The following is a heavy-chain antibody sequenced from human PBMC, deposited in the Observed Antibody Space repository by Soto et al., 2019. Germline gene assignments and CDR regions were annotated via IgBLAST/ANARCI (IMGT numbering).Heavy chain of an antibody. D-gene: IGHD3-10*01. Sequence: SETLSLTCTVSGVSLSSGSYYWSWIRQPPGKGLEWIGYIYYSGSTKYNPSLKSRITISAVTSKNQFSLKLTSVTAADTAVYYCARSSSLQPGYSFDHWGQGTLVTVSS. V-gene: IGHV4-61*01. CDR1: GVSLSSGSYY. J-gene: IGHJ4*02. CDR3: ARSSSLQPGYSFDH. CDR2: IYYSGST.